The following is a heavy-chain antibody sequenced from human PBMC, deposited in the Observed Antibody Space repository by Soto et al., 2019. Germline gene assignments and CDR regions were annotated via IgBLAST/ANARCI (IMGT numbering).Heavy chain of an antibody. CDR2: ISAYNGNT. D-gene: IGHD6-13*01. CDR1: GYTFTSYG. Sequence: SMKVSCKASGYTFTSYGISWVRHAPGQGLEWMGWISAYNGNTNYAQKLQGRVTMTKDTSTSTAYMELRSLRSDDTAVYYCARGGSSSWYRWEDYYYYGMDVWGQGTTVTVYS. V-gene: IGHV1-18*01. CDR3: ARGGSSSWYRWEDYYYYGMDV. J-gene: IGHJ6*02.